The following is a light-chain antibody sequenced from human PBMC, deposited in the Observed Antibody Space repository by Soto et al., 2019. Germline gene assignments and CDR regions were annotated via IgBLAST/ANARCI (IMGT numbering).Light chain of an antibody. CDR1: SSNIGAGYD. CDR2: GNS. CDR3: QSYDSSLSGYV. V-gene: IGLV1-40*01. Sequence: QSVLTQPPSASGAPGQRVTISCTGSSSNIGAGYDVHWYQQLPGTAPKLLIYGNSNRPSGVPDRFSGSKSGTSASLAITGLQAEVEADYYCQSYDSSLSGYVFGTGTKVTVL. J-gene: IGLJ1*01.